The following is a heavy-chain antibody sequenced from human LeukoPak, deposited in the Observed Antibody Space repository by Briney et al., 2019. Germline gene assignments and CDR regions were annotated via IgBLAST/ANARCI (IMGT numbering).Heavy chain of an antibody. Sequence: PGRCLRLSCAASGFTFSSYGMHWVRQAPGKGLEWVAVIWYDGSNKYYADSVKGRFTISRDNSKNTLYLQMNSLRAEDTAVYYCARDPEGYNWFDPWGQGTLVTVSS. CDR2: IWYDGSNK. CDR3: ARDPEGYNWFDP. V-gene: IGHV3-33*01. D-gene: IGHD3-22*01. J-gene: IGHJ5*02. CDR1: GFTFSSYG.